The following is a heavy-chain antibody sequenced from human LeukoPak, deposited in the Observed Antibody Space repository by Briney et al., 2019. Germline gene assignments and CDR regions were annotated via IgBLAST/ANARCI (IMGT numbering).Heavy chain of an antibody. J-gene: IGHJ6*03. CDR1: GFTFSSYA. D-gene: IGHD3-10*01. V-gene: IGHV3-64*01. CDR2: ISSNGGST. CDR3: ARDPTSGAGSDKSDYYMDV. Sequence: QPGGSLRLFCAASGFTFSSYAMHWVRQAPGKGLEYVSAISSNGGSTYYANSVKGRFTISRDNSKNTLYLQMGSLRAEDMAVSYCARDPTSGAGSDKSDYYMDVWGKGTTVTVSS.